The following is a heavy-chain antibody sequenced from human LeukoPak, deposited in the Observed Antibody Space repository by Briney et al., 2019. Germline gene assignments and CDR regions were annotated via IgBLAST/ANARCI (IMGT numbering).Heavy chain of an antibody. D-gene: IGHD3-3*01. CDR1: GFTVSSNY. J-gene: IGHJ4*02. CDR2: ISGSGGST. Sequence: PGGSLRLSCAASGFTVSSNYMSWVRQAPGKGLEWVSAISGSGGSTYYADSVKGRFTISRDNSKNTLYLQMNSLRAEDTAVYYCAKGPDLRFLEWFCDRWGQGTLVTVSS. V-gene: IGHV3-23*01. CDR3: AKGPDLRFLEWFCDR.